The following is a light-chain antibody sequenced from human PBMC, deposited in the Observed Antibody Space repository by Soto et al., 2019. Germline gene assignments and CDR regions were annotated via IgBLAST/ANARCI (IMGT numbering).Light chain of an antibody. CDR1: QSLSSTF. V-gene: IGKV3-20*01. CDR3: QQYVNSPWT. Sequence: EIVLTQSPGTLSLSPGEKVTLSCRASQSLSSTFLAWYQQKPGQAPRLLIYGASSRAIGIPDRFSGSGSGRDFTLTINTLEPEDFGVYYCQQYVNSPWTFGQGTRVEIK. CDR2: GAS. J-gene: IGKJ1*01.